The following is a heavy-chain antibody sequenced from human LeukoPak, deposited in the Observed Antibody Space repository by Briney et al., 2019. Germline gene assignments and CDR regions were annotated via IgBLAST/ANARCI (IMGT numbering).Heavy chain of an antibody. CDR2: INAYNGKT. CDR1: GYTFTSYV. D-gene: IGHD2-2*01. Sequence: ASVNVSCKASGYTFTSYVISWVRQAPGQGGAWMGGINAYNGKTKYAQKRQGRVTMTTDTSTRTAYMELRSLRSDDTAVYYCARLSYCSSTSCYVVDPNYYYGMDVWGQGTTVTVSS. V-gene: IGHV1-18*01. CDR3: ARLSYCSSTSCYVVDPNYYYGMDV. J-gene: IGHJ6*02.